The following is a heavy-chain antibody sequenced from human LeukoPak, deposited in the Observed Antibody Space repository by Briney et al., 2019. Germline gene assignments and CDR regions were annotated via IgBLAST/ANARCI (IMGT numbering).Heavy chain of an antibody. V-gene: IGHV4-59*01. CDR2: MYFGERT. Sequence: SETLSLTCTVSGASMTSYYWTWIRQPPGKGPEWVGYMYFGERTNYNPALKSRATISIDTSKKQFSLNLKSVTAADTAVYYCARIPGDRPDDWGQGTLVTVSS. D-gene: IGHD7-27*01. CDR3: ARIPGDRPDD. CDR1: GASMTSYY. J-gene: IGHJ4*02.